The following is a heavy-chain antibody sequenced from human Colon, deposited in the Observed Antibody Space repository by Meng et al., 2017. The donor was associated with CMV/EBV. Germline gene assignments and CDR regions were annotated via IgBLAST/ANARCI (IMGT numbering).Heavy chain of an antibody. V-gene: IGHV6-1*01. CDR1: ASSTSFL. Sequence: ASSTSFLWGWVRQSPSRGLEWLGRTYYRSTWYNDYASSVTSRIRISADAAKNQFSLHLSSLTSEDTAVYYCVRRSMVVGTTAFDYWGQGTLVTVSS. J-gene: IGHJ4*02. D-gene: IGHD2-15*01. CDR2: TYYRSTWYN. CDR3: VRRSMVVGTTAFDY.